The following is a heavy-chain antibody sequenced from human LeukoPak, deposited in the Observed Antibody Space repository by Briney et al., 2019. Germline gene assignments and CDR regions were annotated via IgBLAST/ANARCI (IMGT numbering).Heavy chain of an antibody. CDR1: GDSVSSNSVT. J-gene: IGHJ3*02. CDR3: ASSWRPGHNRAFDI. Sequence: PSQTLSLTCAISGDSVSSNSVTWNWIRQSPSRGLEWLGRTYYRSTWYNDYAVSVRGRITVNPDTSKNQFSLNLSSVTAADTAVYYCASSWRPGHNRAFDIWGQGTMVTVSS. CDR2: TYYRSTWYN. V-gene: IGHV6-1*01. D-gene: IGHD3-3*01.